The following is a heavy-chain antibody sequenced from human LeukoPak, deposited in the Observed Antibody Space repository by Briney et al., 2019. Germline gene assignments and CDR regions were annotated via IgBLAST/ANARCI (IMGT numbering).Heavy chain of an antibody. V-gene: IGHV3-33*08. J-gene: IGHJ4*02. Sequence: GRSLRLSCAASGFTFDDYAMHWVRQAPGKGLEWVAVIWYDGNTKYYADSVKGRFTISRDNSKNTLYLQMNSLRAEDTAVYYCARGDYYYDSSGYPGHWGQGTLVTVSS. CDR3: ARGDYYYDSSGYPGH. D-gene: IGHD3-22*01. CDR1: GFTFDDYA. CDR2: IWYDGNTK.